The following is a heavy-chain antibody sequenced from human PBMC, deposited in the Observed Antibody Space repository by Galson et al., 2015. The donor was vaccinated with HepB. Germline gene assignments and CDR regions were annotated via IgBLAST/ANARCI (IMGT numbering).Heavy chain of an antibody. CDR2: INTNTGNP. V-gene: IGHV7-4-1*02. J-gene: IGHJ5*02. CDR1: GYIFTNYA. CDR3: ARTPYYGSGSYHNAWFDP. D-gene: IGHD3-10*01. Sequence: SVKVSCKASGYIFTNYATNWVRQAPGQGLEWMGWINTNTGNPTYAQGFTGRFVFSLDTSVSTAYLQISSLKAEDTAVYYCARTPYYGSGSYHNAWFDPWGQGTLVTVSS.